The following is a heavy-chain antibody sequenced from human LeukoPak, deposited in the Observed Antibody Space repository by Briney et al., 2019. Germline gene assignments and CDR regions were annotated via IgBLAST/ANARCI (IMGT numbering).Heavy chain of an antibody. J-gene: IGHJ5*02. D-gene: IGHD3-10*01. CDR2: VYSGGSA. CDR3: AKTFSFGSDSSYVTFDK. V-gene: IGHV3-66*01. CDR1: GFTVSNNY. Sequence: GGSLRLSCAASGFTVSNNYMGWVRQAPGKGLEWVSFVYSGGSAYYADSVKGRFTISRDNSRNTLYLQMHSLSPEDTAVYYCAKTFSFGSDSSYVTFDKWGQGTLVTVSS.